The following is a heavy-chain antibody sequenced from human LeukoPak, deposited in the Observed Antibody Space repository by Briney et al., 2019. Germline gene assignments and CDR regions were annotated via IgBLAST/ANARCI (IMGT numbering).Heavy chain of an antibody. CDR3: ARNWNYCIDP. J-gene: IGHJ5*02. V-gene: IGHV3-11*04. CDR2: ISDSGSII. Sequence: GGSLRLSCAASGFAFRDYYMSWIHQAPGKGLERVSYISDSGSIIYYADSVKGRFTISRDNAKNSLYLQMNSLRAEDTAVYYCARNWNYCIDPWGQGTLVTVSS. CDR1: GFAFRDYY. D-gene: IGHD1-7*01.